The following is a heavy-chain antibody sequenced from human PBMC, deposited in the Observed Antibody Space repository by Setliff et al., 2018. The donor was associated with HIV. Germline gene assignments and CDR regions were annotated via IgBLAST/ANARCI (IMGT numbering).Heavy chain of an antibody. CDR1: GGNLSTYG. Sequence: ASVKGSCKASGGNLSTYGISWVRQAPGQGLEWMGGIIPLFNKSNNAQKFQVRVTITADESTSTAYMELKSLRSEDSAVYYCASDRFCSRGSCYEPNWFDPWGQGTLVTVSS. D-gene: IGHD2-15*01. CDR3: ASDRFCSRGSCYEPNWFDP. V-gene: IGHV1-69*13. CDR2: IIPLFNKS. J-gene: IGHJ5*02.